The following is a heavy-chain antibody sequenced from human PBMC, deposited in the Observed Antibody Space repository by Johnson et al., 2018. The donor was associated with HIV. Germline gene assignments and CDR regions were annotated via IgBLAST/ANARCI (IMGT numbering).Heavy chain of an antibody. Sequence: VQLVESGGGLVQPGGSLRLSCAASGFTVSSNYMSWVRQAPGKGLEWVSVIYSGGSTYYADSVKGRFTISRDNSKNTLYLQMNSLRAEGTAVYYCAKQLAGHDAFDIWGQGTMVTVSS. D-gene: IGHD6-6*01. J-gene: IGHJ3*02. CDR1: GFTVSSNY. V-gene: IGHV3-66*02. CDR2: IYSGGST. CDR3: AKQLAGHDAFDI.